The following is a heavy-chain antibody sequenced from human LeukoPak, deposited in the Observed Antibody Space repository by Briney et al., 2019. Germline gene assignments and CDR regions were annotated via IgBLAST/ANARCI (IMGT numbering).Heavy chain of an antibody. V-gene: IGHV1-18*01. Sequence: GASVKVSCKASGYTFTSYGISWVRQAPGQGLEWMGWISAYNGNTNYAQKLQGRVIMTTDTSTSTAYMELRSLRSDDTAVYYCARGITISQHYYYGMDVWGQGTTVTVSS. CDR1: GYTFTSYG. CDR3: ARGITISQHYYYGMDV. D-gene: IGHD3-3*01. CDR2: ISAYNGNT. J-gene: IGHJ6*02.